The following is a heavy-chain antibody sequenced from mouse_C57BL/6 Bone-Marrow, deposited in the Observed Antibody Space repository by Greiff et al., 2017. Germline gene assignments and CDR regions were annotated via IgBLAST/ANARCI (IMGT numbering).Heavy chain of an antibody. CDR1: GFNITNTY. J-gene: IGHJ1*03. Sequence: EVQLQQSVAELVRPGASVKLSCTASGFNITNTYMHWVKQRPEQGLEWIGKIDPANGNTKYAPKFQGKASITADTSSNTAYRQLSSLTSEDTDIYYCARSPIYYDYDWYFDVWGTGTTVTVSS. CDR3: ARSPIYYDYDWYFDV. CDR2: IDPANGNT. V-gene: IGHV14-3*01. D-gene: IGHD2-4*01.